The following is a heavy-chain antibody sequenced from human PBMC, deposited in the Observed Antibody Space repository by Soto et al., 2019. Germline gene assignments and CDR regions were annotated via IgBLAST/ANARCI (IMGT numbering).Heavy chain of an antibody. D-gene: IGHD6-19*01. V-gene: IGHV1-18*01. CDR2: MNPNSGNT. J-gene: IGHJ5*02. CDR3: ARAKEDSSGWYLQNRGNWFDP. CDR1: GYTFTSYD. Sequence: ASVKVSCKASGYTFTSYDINWVRQATGQGFEYLGWMNPNSGNTNYAQKLQGRVTMTTDTSTSTAYMELRSLRSDDTAVYYCARAKEDSSGWYLQNRGNWFDPWGQGTLVTVSS.